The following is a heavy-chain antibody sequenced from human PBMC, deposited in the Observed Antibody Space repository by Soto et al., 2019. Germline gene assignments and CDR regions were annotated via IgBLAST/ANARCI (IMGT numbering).Heavy chain of an antibody. V-gene: IGHV3-53*01. CDR2: IYRGRAT. CDR3: ARDRSDSSRADSFDI. CDR1: GFSVSNTY. J-gene: IGHJ3*02. Sequence: SLRLSCAVSGFSVSNTYMSWVRQAPGKGLEWISVIYRGRATYYADSVKGRFTISRDDSRNTVYLQMNSLTTEDTAVYFCARDRSDSSRADSFDIWGQGTMVTVS. D-gene: IGHD6-25*01.